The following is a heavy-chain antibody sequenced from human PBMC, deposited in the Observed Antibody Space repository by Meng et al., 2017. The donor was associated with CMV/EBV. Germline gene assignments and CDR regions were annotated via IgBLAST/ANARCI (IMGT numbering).Heavy chain of an antibody. CDR3: ARGRTIFDAFDI. V-gene: IGHV4-59*01. Sequence: SEILSLTCTVSGGSISSYYWSWIRQPPGKGLEWIGYIYYSGSTNYNPSLKSRVTISVDTSKNQFSLKLSSVTAADTAVYYCARGRTIFDAFDIWGQGTMVTV. CDR2: IYYSGST. CDR1: GGSISSYY. D-gene: IGHD3-3*01. J-gene: IGHJ3*02.